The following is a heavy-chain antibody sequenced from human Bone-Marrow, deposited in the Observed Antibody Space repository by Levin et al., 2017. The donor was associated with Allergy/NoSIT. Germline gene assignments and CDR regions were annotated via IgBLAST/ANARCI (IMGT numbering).Heavy chain of an antibody. CDR3: ARVPGGDILTGSFFGYYFDY. D-gene: IGHD3-9*01. CDR2: ISSSSTYV. CDR1: GFTFSSYS. J-gene: IGHJ4*02. V-gene: IGHV3-21*01. Sequence: GESLKISCTASGFTFSSYSMNWVRQAPGKGLEWVSSISSSSTYVYYADSVKGRFTISRDNAKNSLYLQMDSLRAEDTAVYYCARVPGGDILTGSFFGYYFDYWGQGTLVAVSS.